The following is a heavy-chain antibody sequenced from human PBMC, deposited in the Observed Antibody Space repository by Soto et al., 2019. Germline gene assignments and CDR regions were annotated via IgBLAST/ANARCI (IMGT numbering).Heavy chain of an antibody. J-gene: IGHJ5*02. CDR1: GGSFSGYY. Sequence: SETLSLTCAVYGGSFSGYYWSWIRQPPGKGLEWIGEINHSGSTNYNPSLKSRVTISVDTSKNQFSLKLSSVTAADTAVYYCASTITMVRGVISWRSLNWFDPWGQGTLVTVSS. CDR3: ASTITMVRGVISWRSLNWFDP. CDR2: INHSGST. D-gene: IGHD3-10*01. V-gene: IGHV4-34*01.